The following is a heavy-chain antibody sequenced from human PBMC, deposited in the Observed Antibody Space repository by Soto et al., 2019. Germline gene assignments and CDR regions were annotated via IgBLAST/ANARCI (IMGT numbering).Heavy chain of an antibody. D-gene: IGHD3-10*01. V-gene: IGHV1-18*01. CDR3: AREGYYGSGSVDY. CDR1: GYTFNRYG. Sequence: QVQLVQSGAEVKKPGASVKVSCKASGYTFNRYGIIWVRQAPGQGLEWMGWISAYSGNTNYAQKLQGRVTMTTDPSTSTAYMELRSLRPDDTAAYYCAREGYYGSGSVDYWGQGTLVTVSS. J-gene: IGHJ4*02. CDR2: ISAYSGNT.